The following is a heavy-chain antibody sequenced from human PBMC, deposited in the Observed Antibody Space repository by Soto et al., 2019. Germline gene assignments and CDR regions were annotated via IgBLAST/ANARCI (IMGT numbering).Heavy chain of an antibody. V-gene: IGHV3-30*18. CDR1: GFTFSSYG. CDR2: ISYDGSNK. Sequence: GGSLRLSCAASGFTFSSYGMHWVRQAPGKGLEWVAVISYDGSNKYYADSVKGRFTISRDNSKNTLYLQVNSLRAEDTAVYYCAKDLYSGSSHPDYWGQGTLVTVSS. J-gene: IGHJ4*02. D-gene: IGHD1-26*01. CDR3: AKDLYSGSSHPDY.